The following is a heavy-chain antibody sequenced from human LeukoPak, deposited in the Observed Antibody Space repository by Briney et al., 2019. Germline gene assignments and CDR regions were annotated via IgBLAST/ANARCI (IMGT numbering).Heavy chain of an antibody. Sequence: ASVKVSCKASGGTFSSYTISWVRQAPGQGLEWMGRIIPIFGTANYAQKFQGRVTITTDESTSTAYMELSSLRSEDTAVYYCARGSSYYDFWSGPTVDPWGQGTLVTVSS. CDR2: IIPIFGTA. D-gene: IGHD3-3*01. J-gene: IGHJ5*02. V-gene: IGHV1-69*05. CDR1: GGTFSSYT. CDR3: ARGSSYYDFWSGPTVDP.